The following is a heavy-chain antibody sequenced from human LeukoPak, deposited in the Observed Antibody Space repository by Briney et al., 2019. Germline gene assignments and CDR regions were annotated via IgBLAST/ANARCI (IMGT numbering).Heavy chain of an antibody. D-gene: IGHD6-19*01. CDR1: GFTFSSYW. CDR3: AKAVAARWLDP. V-gene: IGHV3-7*01. J-gene: IGHJ5*02. CDR2: IKEDGSEK. Sequence: GGSLRLSCAASGFTFSSYWMSWVRQAPGKGLECVANIKEDGSEKNYVDSVKGRFAISRDNAKNSLYLQMDSLRAEDTAVYYCAKAVAARWLDPWGQGTLVIVSS.